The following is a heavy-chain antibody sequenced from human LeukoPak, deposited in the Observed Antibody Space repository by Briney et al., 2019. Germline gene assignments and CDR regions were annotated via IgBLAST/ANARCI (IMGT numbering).Heavy chain of an antibody. V-gene: IGHV4-59*12. CDR3: ARGPPHGYRWEFDY. J-gene: IGHJ4*02. D-gene: IGHD5-24*01. CDR2: IYYSGST. Sequence: SETLSLTCTVSGGSISSYYWSWIRQPPGKGLEWIGYIYYSGSTNYNPSLKSRVTISVDTSKNQFSLKLSSVTAADTAVYYCARGPPHGYRWEFDYWGQGTLVTDCS. CDR1: GGSISSYY.